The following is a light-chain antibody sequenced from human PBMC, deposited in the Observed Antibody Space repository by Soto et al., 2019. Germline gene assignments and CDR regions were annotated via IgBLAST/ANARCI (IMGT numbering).Light chain of an antibody. Sequence: DIPMPQSPSPLSESVGDRVNVXIRAGQSISSYLNWYQQKPGKPPNLLIYAAFILRSGVPSRFSGSGSGTDFTLTISSLQAEDFATYYCQQANTFPLTFGQGTRLEIK. CDR2: AAF. J-gene: IGKJ5*01. CDR3: QQANTFPLT. V-gene: IGKV1-39*01. CDR1: QSISSY.